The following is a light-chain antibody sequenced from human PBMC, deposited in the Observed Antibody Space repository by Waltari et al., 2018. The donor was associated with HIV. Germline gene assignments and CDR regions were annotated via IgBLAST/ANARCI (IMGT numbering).Light chain of an antibody. Sequence: QSPPPPPRAVSGPPGPAVITSCTGTCSDEDGCRFLSWYQQHPAKDTKVIIHDVSGRPSGVPDRCSGSKSGNTASLLIIGLKAEKDADYYCCSYAGSYTMVFGGGTKLTVL. CDR1: CSDEDGCRF. J-gene: IGLJ2*01. V-gene: IGLV2-11*01. CDR3: CSYAGSYTMV. CDR2: DVS.